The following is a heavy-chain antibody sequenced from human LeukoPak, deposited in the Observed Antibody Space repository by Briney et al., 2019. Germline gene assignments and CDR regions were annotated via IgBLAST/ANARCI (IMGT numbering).Heavy chain of an antibody. Sequence: QPGGSLRLSCAASGFTFSSYWMHWVRQAPGKGMVWVSLIKSDGSTNYADSVKGRFTISRDNAKNTVSLQMNSLRAEDTGVYYCARAPSEIGGYYPEYFRHWGQGTLVTVSS. CDR2: IKSDGST. D-gene: IGHD3-22*01. J-gene: IGHJ1*01. CDR1: GFTFSSYW. CDR3: ARAPSEIGGYYPEYFRH. V-gene: IGHV3-74*01.